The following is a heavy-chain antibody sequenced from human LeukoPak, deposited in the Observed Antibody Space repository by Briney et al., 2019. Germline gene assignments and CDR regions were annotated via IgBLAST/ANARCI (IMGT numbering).Heavy chain of an antibody. V-gene: IGHV3-66*01. CDR1: GFTVSSNY. D-gene: IGHD4-17*01. J-gene: IGHJ4*02. CDR2: IYSGGTT. Sequence: PGGSLRLSCAAPGFTVSSNYMSWVRQAPGKGLEWVSFIYSGGTTDYADSVKGRFTISRDNSMNTLYLQMESLRAEDTAVYYCARVVANDYAEDWGQGTQVTVSS. CDR3: ARVVANDYAED.